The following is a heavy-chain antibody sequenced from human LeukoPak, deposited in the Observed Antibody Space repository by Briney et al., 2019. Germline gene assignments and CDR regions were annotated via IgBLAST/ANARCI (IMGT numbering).Heavy chain of an antibody. CDR1: GFAFDNYR. V-gene: IGHV3-30*02. D-gene: IGHD1-14*01. CDR3: AKDDNGPQDQ. J-gene: IGHJ4*02. Sequence: GGSLRLSCAASGFAFDNYRMHWVRQAPGKGLEWVSLIHFDGSKKFYIDSVKGRFTISRDNSKNTLYLQMNNLRAEDTAVYYCAKDDNGPQDQWGRGIQVTVSS. CDR2: IHFDGSKK.